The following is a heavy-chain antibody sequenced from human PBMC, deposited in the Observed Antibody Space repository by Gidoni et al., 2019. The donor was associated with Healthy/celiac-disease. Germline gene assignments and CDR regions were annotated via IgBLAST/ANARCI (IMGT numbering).Heavy chain of an antibody. CDR1: SFTFSNYA. V-gene: IGHV3-23*01. CDR3: AKLINIADDFDY. J-gene: IGHJ4*02. Sequence: EVQLLESGGGLVQPGGSLRLSCAASSFTFSNYAMNWVRQAPGKGLEWVSAISGSGDSTYYADSVKGRFTISRDNSKNTLSLQMSSLRAEDTAVYYCAKLINIADDFDYWGQGTLVTVSS. D-gene: IGHD6-13*01. CDR2: ISGSGDST.